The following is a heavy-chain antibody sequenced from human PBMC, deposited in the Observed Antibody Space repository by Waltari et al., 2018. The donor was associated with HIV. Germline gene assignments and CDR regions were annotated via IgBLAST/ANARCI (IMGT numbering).Heavy chain of an antibody. J-gene: IGHJ1*01. CDR3: VRDLSPMGKSGWYDS. V-gene: IGHV1-18*04. CDR1: GFSFTRYG. CDR2: IHTHTSNT. Sequence: QVRLVHSGAEVKKPGASVKVPCKASGFSFTRYGFSWVRPAPGQGLAWMGWIHTHTSNTGSAENFQGRFTMTRDTFTNTIYMELRTLKSDDSAIYFCVRDLSPMGKSGWYDSWGQGTVVTVSS. D-gene: IGHD6-19*01.